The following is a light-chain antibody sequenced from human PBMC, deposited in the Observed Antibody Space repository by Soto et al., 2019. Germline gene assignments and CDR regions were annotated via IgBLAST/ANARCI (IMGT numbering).Light chain of an antibody. V-gene: IGLV2-11*01. Sequence: QSALTQPRSVSGSPGQSVTISCTGTSSDVGNYNYVSWYQQHPGKAPKLMFYDVFKRPSGVPNRFSGSKSGNTASLTISGLQAEDEADYYCCSYAGSSYVFGSGTKLTVL. CDR1: SSDVGNYNY. J-gene: IGLJ1*01. CDR2: DVF. CDR3: CSYAGSSYV.